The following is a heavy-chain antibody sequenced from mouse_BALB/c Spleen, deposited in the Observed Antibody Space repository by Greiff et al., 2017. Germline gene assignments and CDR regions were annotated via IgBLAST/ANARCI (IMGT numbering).Heavy chain of an antibody. V-gene: IGHV14-3*02. D-gene: IGHD1-1*01. CDR1: GFNIKDTY. J-gene: IGHJ4*01. CDR3: ARSDYYGSSYAMDY. CDR2: IDPANGNT. Sequence: EVQRVESGAELVKPGASVKLSCTASGFNIKDTYMHWVKQRPEQGLEWIGRIDPANGNTKYDPKFQGKATITADTSSNTAYLQLSSLTSEDTAVYYCARSDYYGSSYAMDYWGQGTSVTVSS.